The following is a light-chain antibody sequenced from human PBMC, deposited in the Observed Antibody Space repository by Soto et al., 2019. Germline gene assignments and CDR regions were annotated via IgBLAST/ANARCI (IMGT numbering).Light chain of an antibody. Sequence: VKMYQSPSTLSASVGDRVTITCRASQSINDWLAWYQQKPGKAPNLLIYKASTLQSGVPSRFSGSGSGTEFTLTITRLQPDDFATYYCQQYNSYPLTFGGGTKVDIK. V-gene: IGKV1-5*03. J-gene: IGKJ4*01. CDR2: KAS. CDR1: QSINDW. CDR3: QQYNSYPLT.